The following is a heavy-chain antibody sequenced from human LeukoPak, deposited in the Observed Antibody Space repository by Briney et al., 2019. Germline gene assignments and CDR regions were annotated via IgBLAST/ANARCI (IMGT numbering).Heavy chain of an antibody. J-gene: IGHJ4*02. Sequence: SETLSLTCAVYGGSFSGYYWSWIRQPPGKGLEWIGYISYSGGPNYNPSHKSRVTISVDTSKNQFSLKLTSVTAADTAVYYCAREYYGSSGCYNDYWGQGALVTVSS. V-gene: IGHV4-59*01. CDR2: ISYSGGP. D-gene: IGHD3-22*01. CDR1: GGSFSGYY. CDR3: AREYYGSSGCYNDY.